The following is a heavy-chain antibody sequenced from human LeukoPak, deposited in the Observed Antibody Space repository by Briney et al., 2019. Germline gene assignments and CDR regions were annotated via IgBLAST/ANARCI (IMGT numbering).Heavy chain of an antibody. D-gene: IGHD3-3*01. J-gene: IGHJ6*03. Sequence: PGGSLRLSCAVSGFTFSSYGMHWVSQAPGEGLGWVAFIRYDGTNKYYADSVKGRFTISRDNSKKTPYLQMNSLRGEDTAVYYCAKDPHPLYDSYYSYMDVWAKGTTITVSS. V-gene: IGHV3-30*02. CDR3: AKDPHPLYDSYYSYMDV. CDR2: IRYDGTNK. CDR1: GFTFSSYG.